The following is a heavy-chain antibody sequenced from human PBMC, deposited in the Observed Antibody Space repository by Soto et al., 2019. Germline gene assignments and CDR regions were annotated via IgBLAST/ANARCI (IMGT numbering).Heavy chain of an antibody. Sequence: QVQLQESGPGLVKPSETLSLTCTVSGGSISSYYWSWIRQPPGKGLEWIGYIYYSGSTNYNPSLKSRVTISVDTSKNQFSLKLSSVTAADTAVYYCARQGYDILTGYSTYYYYYMDVWGKGTTVTVSS. V-gene: IGHV4-59*08. CDR1: GGSISSYY. D-gene: IGHD3-9*01. CDR3: ARQGYDILTGYSTYYYYYMDV. J-gene: IGHJ6*03. CDR2: IYYSGST.